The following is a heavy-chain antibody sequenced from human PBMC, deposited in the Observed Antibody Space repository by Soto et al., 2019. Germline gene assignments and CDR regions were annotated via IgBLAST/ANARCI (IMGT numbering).Heavy chain of an antibody. D-gene: IGHD6-13*01. CDR3: ARCSGWYGQGYFDC. Sequence: DVQLVETGGGLIQPGGSLRLSCAASGFIVSSSYMSWVRQAPGKGLEWVSVLYSDGRTYYADSVKGRFTISRDNSKNTLYLQMNSLSAEDTAVYYCARCSGWYGQGYFDCWGHGTRVTVSS. V-gene: IGHV3-53*02. CDR2: LYSDGRT. CDR1: GFIVSSSY. J-gene: IGHJ4*01.